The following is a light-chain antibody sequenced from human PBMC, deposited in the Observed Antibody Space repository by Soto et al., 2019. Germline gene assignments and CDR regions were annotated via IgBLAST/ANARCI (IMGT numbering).Light chain of an antibody. Sequence: QSALTQPPSASGSPGQSVTISCTGTSSDIGGYNYVSWYQQHPGKAPKLIIYEVSKRPSGVPDRFSGSKSGNTASLTVSGLQAEDEADYDCTSYAGSNNVVFAGGTKLTVL. J-gene: IGLJ3*02. CDR1: SSDIGGYNY. CDR3: TSYAGSNNVV. CDR2: EVS. V-gene: IGLV2-8*01.